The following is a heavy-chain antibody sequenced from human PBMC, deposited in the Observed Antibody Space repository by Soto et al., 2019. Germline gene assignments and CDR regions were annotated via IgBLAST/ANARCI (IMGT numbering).Heavy chain of an antibody. CDR1: GGTFSSYA. D-gene: IGHD2-15*01. V-gene: IGHV1-69*01. J-gene: IGHJ3*02. CDR3: ARYCSGGSCYSYAFDI. CDR2: IIPIFGTA. Sequence: QVQLVQSGAEVKKPGSSVKVSCKASGGTFSSYAISWVRQAPGQGLEWMGGIIPIFGTANYAQRFQGRVTITADESTSTAYMELSSLRSEDTAVYYCARYCSGGSCYSYAFDIWGQGTMVTVSS.